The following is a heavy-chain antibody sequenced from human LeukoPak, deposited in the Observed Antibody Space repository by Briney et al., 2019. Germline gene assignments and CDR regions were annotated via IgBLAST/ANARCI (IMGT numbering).Heavy chain of an antibody. CDR1: GFTFSSYG. D-gene: IGHD6-13*01. CDR2: IRYDGSNK. Sequence: GGSLRLSCAASGFTFSSYGMHWVRQAPGKGLEWVAFIRYDGSNKYYADSVKGRFTISRDNSKNTLYLQMNSLRAEDTAVYYCAKDAYSSSRKETVDYWGQGTQVTVSS. V-gene: IGHV3-30*02. J-gene: IGHJ4*02. CDR3: AKDAYSSSRKETVDY.